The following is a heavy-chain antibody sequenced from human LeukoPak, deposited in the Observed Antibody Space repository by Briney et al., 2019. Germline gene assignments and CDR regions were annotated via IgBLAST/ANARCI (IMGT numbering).Heavy chain of an antibody. Sequence: GGSLRLSCAASEFTVSSNYMSWVRQAPGKGLEWVSAISGSGGSTYYADSVKGRFTISRDNSKNTLYLQMNSLRAEDTAVYYCAKLFVVITNFDYWGQGTLVTVSS. CDR2: ISGSGGST. D-gene: IGHD3-22*01. V-gene: IGHV3-23*01. CDR3: AKLFVVITNFDY. J-gene: IGHJ4*02. CDR1: EFTVSSNY.